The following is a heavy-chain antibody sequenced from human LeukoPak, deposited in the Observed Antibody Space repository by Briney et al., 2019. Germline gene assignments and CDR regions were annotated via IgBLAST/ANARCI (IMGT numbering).Heavy chain of an antibody. CDR3: ARHRSRLPDFDN. CDR1: GGSISSYY. Sequence: PSETLSLTCTVSGGSISSYYWGWIRQPPGKGLEWIGSIYASGNTYYNPSLKTRVAISADTSKNHLSLRLSSVTAADTAVYYCARHRSRLPDFDNWGQGTLVTVSS. CDR2: IYASGNT. J-gene: IGHJ4*02. D-gene: IGHD6-13*01. V-gene: IGHV4-39*01.